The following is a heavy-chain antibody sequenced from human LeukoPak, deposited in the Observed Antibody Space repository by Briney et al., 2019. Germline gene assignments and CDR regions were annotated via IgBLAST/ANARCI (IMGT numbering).Heavy chain of an antibody. CDR2: ISGSGDST. Sequence: GGSLRLSCAASGFTFSSYAMSWVRQAPGKGLEWVSAISGSGDSTYYADSVKGRFTISRDNSKNTLYLQMNSLRAEDTAVYYCARAFLYYDYVWGSYRSGPEDYWGQGTLVTVSS. J-gene: IGHJ4*02. D-gene: IGHD3-16*02. V-gene: IGHV3-23*01. CDR3: ARAFLYYDYVWGSYRSGPEDY. CDR1: GFTFSSYA.